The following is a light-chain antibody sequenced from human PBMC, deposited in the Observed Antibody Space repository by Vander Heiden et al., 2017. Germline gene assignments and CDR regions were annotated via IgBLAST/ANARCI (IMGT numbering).Light chain of an antibody. CDR2: DAS. CDR3: QQYDNLPLT. V-gene: IGKV1-33*01. J-gene: IGKJ4*01. CDR1: QDISNY. Sequence: MTLSPSSLSASVGDRVTITCQASQDISNYLNWYQQKPGKAPKLLIYDASNLETGVPSRFSGSGSGTDFTLTISCLQSEDIATYYCQQYDNLPLTFGRGTKVEIK.